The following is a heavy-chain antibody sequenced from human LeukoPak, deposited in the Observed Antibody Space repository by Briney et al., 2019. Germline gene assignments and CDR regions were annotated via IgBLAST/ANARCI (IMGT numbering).Heavy chain of an antibody. CDR1: GGTFSSYA. Sequence: SVKVSCKASGGTFSSYAISWVRQAPGQGLEWMGRIIPIFGAANYAQKFQGRVTITTDESTSTAYMELSSLRSEDTAVYYCAREYSSSYYFDYWGQGTLVTVSS. D-gene: IGHD6-6*01. J-gene: IGHJ4*02. V-gene: IGHV1-69*05. CDR3: AREYSSSYYFDY. CDR2: IIPIFGAA.